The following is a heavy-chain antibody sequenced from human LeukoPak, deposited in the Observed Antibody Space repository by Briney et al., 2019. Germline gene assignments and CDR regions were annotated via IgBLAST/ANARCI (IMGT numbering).Heavy chain of an antibody. J-gene: IGHJ5*02. CDR2: IYYSGST. Sequence: PSETLSLTCTVSGGSISSSSYYWGWIRQPPGKGLEWIGSIYYSGSTYYNPSLKSRVTISVDTSKNQFSLKLSSVTAADTAVYYCARFPYSSSWVYRFDPWGQGTLVTVSS. CDR1: GGSISSSSYY. D-gene: IGHD6-13*01. CDR3: ARFPYSSSWVYRFDP. V-gene: IGHV4-39*01.